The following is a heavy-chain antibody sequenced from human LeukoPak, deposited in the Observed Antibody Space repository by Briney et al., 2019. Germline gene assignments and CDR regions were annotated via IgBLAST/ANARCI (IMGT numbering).Heavy chain of an antibody. CDR2: IYTSGST. CDR1: GGSISSGSYY. V-gene: IGHV4-61*02. J-gene: IGHJ3*02. CDR3: ARRRSADWFGGRNDAFDI. Sequence: PSETLSLTCTVSGGSISSGSYYWSWIRQPAGKGLEWIGRIYTSGSTNYNPSLKSRVTISVDTSKNQFSLKLSSVTAADTAVYYCARRRSADWFGGRNDAFDIWGQGTMVTVSS. D-gene: IGHD3-10*01.